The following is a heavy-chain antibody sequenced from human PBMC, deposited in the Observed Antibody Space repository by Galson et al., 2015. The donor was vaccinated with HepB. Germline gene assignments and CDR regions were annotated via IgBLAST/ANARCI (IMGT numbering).Heavy chain of an antibody. J-gene: IGHJ4*02. CDR1: GFTFSRYG. CDR3: ARDRDSSSWYLYY. Sequence: SLRLSCAASGFTFSRYGMHWVRQAPGKGLEWVAVIWYDGSNKYYADSVKGRFTISRDNSKNTLYLQMNSLRAEDTAVYYCARDRDSSSWYLYYWGQGTLVTVSS. V-gene: IGHV3-33*01. D-gene: IGHD6-13*01. CDR2: IWYDGSNK.